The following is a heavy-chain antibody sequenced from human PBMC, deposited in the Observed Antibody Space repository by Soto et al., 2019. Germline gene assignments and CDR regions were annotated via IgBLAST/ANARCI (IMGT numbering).Heavy chain of an antibody. CDR2: IDGSSATT. CDR3: ARDRRPSIYSGLAV. J-gene: IGHJ6*02. V-gene: IGHV3-23*01. D-gene: IGHD2-2*01. Sequence: GGSLRLSCAASGFTSSDYAMSWVRQAPGKGLEWVSAIDGSSATTNYADSVKGRFTISRDNSKNTLFLHMSGLRAEDTAVYYCARDRRPSIYSGLAVWGQGTTVTVSS. CDR1: GFTSSDYA.